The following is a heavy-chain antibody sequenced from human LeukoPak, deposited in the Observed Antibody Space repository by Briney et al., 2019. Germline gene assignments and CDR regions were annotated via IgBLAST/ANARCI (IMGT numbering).Heavy chain of an antibody. V-gene: IGHV4-59*08. Sequence: SETLSLTCTVSGGSISGYYWTWIRQPPGKGLEWIGYISYSGSTSSHPSLKSRVTISLDTSKNQFSLKLTSVTAADTAVYYCVRGYSGYPYYLDYWGQGTLVTVSS. D-gene: IGHD5-12*01. CDR2: ISYSGST. CDR1: GGSISGYY. J-gene: IGHJ4*02. CDR3: VRGYSGYPYYLDY.